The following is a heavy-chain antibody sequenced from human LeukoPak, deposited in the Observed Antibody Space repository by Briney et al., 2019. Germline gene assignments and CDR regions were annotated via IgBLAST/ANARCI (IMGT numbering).Heavy chain of an antibody. Sequence: SETLSLTCTVSGDSVSGISFYWSWIRQPPGKGLQYIGYIQYSGSTNYNPSLQSRVTISVDTAKNQFSLKMNPVTAADTAVYYCARRDCNLTSCPIDYWGQGTLVTVSS. J-gene: IGHJ4*02. CDR1: GDSVSGISFY. CDR3: ARRDCNLTSCPIDY. D-gene: IGHD2-2*01. CDR2: IQYSGST. V-gene: IGHV4-61*01.